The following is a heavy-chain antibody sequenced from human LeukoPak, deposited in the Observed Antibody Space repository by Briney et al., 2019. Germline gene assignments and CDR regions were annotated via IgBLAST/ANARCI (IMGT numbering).Heavy chain of an antibody. CDR1: GYTFTGYY. Sequence: ASVKVSCKASGYTFTGYYMHWVRQAPGQGLEWMGWINPNSGGTKYAQKFQGRVTMTRDTSISTTYMELGRLRSDDTAVYYCARDPWATYSDYDSSYWGQGTLVTVSS. D-gene: IGHD5-12*01. CDR3: ARDPWATYSDYDSSY. CDR2: INPNSGGT. V-gene: IGHV1-2*02. J-gene: IGHJ4*02.